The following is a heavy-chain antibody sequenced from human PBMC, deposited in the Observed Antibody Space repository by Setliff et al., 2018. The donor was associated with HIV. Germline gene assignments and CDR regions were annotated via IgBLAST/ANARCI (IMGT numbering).Heavy chain of an antibody. CDR2: VFPSGST. J-gene: IGHJ4*02. V-gene: IGHV4-61*03. CDR3: AQLGMVDDFDY. D-gene: IGHD1-1*01. CDR1: GDSVSSRSYY. Sequence: SETLSLTCTVSGDSVSSRSYYWSWIRQPPGKGLEWIGRVFPSGSTNYNPYLESRVTVSVDTSKNHFSLKLRSVTAADTAVYYCAQLGMVDDFDYWGQGTLVTVSS.